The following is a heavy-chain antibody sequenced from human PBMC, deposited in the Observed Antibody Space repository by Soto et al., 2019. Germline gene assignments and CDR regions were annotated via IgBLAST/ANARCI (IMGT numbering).Heavy chain of an antibody. V-gene: IGHV5-10-1*01. D-gene: IGHD6-13*01. J-gene: IGHJ4*02. CDR3: ARHWEAAGTFDY. CDR2: IDPSDSYT. CDR1: GYSFTSYW. Sequence: GESLKISCRGSGYSFTSYWISWVRQMPGKGLEWMGRIDPSDSYTNYSPSFQGHVTISADKSISTAYLQWSSLKASDTAMYYCARHWEAAGTFDYWGQGTLVTVSS.